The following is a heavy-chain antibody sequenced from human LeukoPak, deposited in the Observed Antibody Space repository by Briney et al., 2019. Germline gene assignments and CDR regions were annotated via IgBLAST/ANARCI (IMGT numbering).Heavy chain of an antibody. V-gene: IGHV4-39*07. CDR1: GGSISSSSYY. CDR2: IYYSGST. J-gene: IGHJ4*02. Sequence: SETLSLTCTVSGGSISSSSYYWGWIRQPPGKGLEWIGSIYYSGSTYYNPSLKSRVTIPVDTSKNQFSLKLSSVTAADTAVYYCARGDYGSGSYYFDYWGQGTLVTVSS. CDR3: ARGDYGSGSYYFDY. D-gene: IGHD3-10*01.